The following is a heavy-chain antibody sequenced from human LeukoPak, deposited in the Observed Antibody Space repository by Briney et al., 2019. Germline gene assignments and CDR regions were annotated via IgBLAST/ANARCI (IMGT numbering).Heavy chain of an antibody. V-gene: IGHV3-43*01. J-gene: IGHJ4*02. CDR3: ARVGYYDSSGYYDY. D-gene: IGHD3-22*01. CDR2: ISLDGGST. CDR1: GFTFDDYT. Sequence: GGSLRLSCAASGFTFDDYTMHWVRQAPGKGLEWVSLISLDGGSTYYADSVKGRFTISRDNSKNSLYLQMNSLRAEDTAVYYCARVGYYDSSGYYDYWGQGTLVTVSS.